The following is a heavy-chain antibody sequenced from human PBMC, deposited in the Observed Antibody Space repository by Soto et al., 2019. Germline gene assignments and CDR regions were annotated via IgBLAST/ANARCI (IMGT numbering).Heavy chain of an antibody. V-gene: IGHV4-39*07. Sequence: SETLSLTCTVSGGSISSSSYYWGWIRQPPGKGLEWIGSIYYSGSTNYNPSLKSRVTISVDTSKNQFSLKLSSVTAADTAVYYCASSQGWQWLRDSYFQHWGQGTLVTVSS. CDR3: ASSQGWQWLRDSYFQH. CDR1: GGSISSSSYY. CDR2: IYYSGST. J-gene: IGHJ1*01. D-gene: IGHD6-19*01.